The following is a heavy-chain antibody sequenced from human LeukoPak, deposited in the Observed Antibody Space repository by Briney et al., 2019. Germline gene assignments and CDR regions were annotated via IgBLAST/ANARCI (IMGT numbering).Heavy chain of an antibody. Sequence: ASVKVSCTASGYTFTSYGISWVRQAPGQGLEWMGWISAYNGNTNYAQKLQGRVTMTTDTSTSTAYMELRSLRSDDTAVYYCARSPRIAAAGTTDFFDYWGQGTLVTVSS. CDR2: ISAYNGNT. CDR3: ARSPRIAAAGTTDFFDY. D-gene: IGHD6-13*01. CDR1: GYTFTSYG. J-gene: IGHJ4*02. V-gene: IGHV1-18*01.